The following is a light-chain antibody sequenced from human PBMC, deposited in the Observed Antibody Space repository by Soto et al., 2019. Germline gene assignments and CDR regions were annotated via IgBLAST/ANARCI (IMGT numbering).Light chain of an antibody. Sequence: DIQLTQCPSSLSASLGDRVTISCRASQNIDNYLHWYQQKSGKAPVALIYAASVLRDGVSSRFSGRGYGTEFTLTINNLQPEDFATYYCQQSSSSPPITFGQGTRLDI. J-gene: IGKJ5*01. CDR2: AAS. V-gene: IGKV1-39*01. CDR1: QNIDNY. CDR3: QQSSSSPPIT.